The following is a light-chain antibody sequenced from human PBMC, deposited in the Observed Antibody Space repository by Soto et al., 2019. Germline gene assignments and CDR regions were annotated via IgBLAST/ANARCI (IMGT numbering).Light chain of an antibody. CDR1: QSVASN. CDR2: GAS. J-gene: IGKJ2*01. Sequence: EIVMTQSPASLSVSPGDGATLSCRASQSVASNVAWYQQKPGQGPRLLIHGASTRAVGVPARFSGSGSGTDFTLTISRLQSEDFSVYYCQQYHNWPPQYTFCQGTQLQIK. V-gene: IGKV3-15*01. CDR3: QQYHNWPPQYT.